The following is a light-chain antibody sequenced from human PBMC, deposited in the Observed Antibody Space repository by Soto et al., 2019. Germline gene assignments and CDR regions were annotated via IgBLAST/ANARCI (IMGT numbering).Light chain of an antibody. J-gene: IGLJ1*01. CDR2: DVS. CDR3: SSYTSSSTRV. V-gene: IGLV2-14*01. CDR1: SSVVGGYNY. Sequence: QSALTQPASVSGSPGQSITISCTGTSSVVGGYNYVSWYQQHPGKAPKLMIYDVSNRPSGVSNRFSGSKSGNTASLSISGLQAEDEADYYCSSYTSSSTRVFGTGTRSPS.